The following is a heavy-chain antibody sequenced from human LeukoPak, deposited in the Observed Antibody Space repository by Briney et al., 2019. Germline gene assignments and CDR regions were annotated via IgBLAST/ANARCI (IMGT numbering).Heavy chain of an antibody. CDR1: GFTFSSYG. CDR2: IWYDGSNK. Sequence: PGRSLRLSCAASGFTFSSYGMHWVRQAPGKGLEWVAVIWYDGSNKYYADSVKGRFTISRDNSKNTLYLQMNSLRAEDTAVYYCARGGATSWYPGYYFDYWGQGTLVTVSS. CDR3: ARGGATSWYPGYYFDY. J-gene: IGHJ4*02. D-gene: IGHD1-26*01. V-gene: IGHV3-33*01.